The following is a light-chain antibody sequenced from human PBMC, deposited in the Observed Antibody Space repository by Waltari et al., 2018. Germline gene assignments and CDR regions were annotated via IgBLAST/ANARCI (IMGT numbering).Light chain of an antibody. V-gene: IGLV3-21*02. CDR3: QVWDSNNDHQI. Sequence: SYVLTQPPSVSVAPGQPATITCGGNHIGGKSVHWYQQRPGQAPILVIYDDSARPSAIPERFSGSNSEDTATLTIGSVEAGDEAAYFCQVWDSNNDHQIFGGGTKLTVL. CDR2: DDS. J-gene: IGLJ2*01. CDR1: HIGGKS.